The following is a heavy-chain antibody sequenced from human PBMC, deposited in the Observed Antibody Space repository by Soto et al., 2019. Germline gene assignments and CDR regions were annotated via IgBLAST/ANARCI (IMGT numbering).Heavy chain of an antibody. CDR3: ATVYTGKSYWSLFDM. D-gene: IGHD2-8*02. CDR2: VYASGTS. Sequence: PSETLSLTCSASGGAITPYSWSWLRQPPGKPPEWIGDVYASGTSDYNPSLNSRVTLSVDTYRNQFSLRLTSVTAADTAVYYCATVYTGKSYWSLFDMWGQGTMVTVSS. V-gene: IGHV4-59*13. J-gene: IGHJ3*02. CDR1: GGAITPYS.